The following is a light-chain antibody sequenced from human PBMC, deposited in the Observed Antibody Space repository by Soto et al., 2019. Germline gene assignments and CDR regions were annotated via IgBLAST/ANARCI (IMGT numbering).Light chain of an antibody. CDR3: QQYNSYSWT. CDR1: QSISSW. V-gene: IGKV1-5*03. J-gene: IGKJ1*01. CDR2: NAS. Sequence: DIQMTQSPSTLSAFVGDRVTITCRASQSISSWLARYQQKPGKAPKLLIYNASSLESGVPSRFSVGGSGTDFTLTISSLQPDEFAAYYCQQYNSYSWTFGQGTKVEIK.